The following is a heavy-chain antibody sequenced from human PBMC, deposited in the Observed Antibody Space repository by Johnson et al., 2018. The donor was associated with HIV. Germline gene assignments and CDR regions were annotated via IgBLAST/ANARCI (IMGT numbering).Heavy chain of an antibody. D-gene: IGHD1-26*01. CDR2: ISYDGSIK. Sequence: QVQLVESGGGVVQPGRSLRLSCAASGFTFSSYAIHWVRQAPGKGLEWVTFISYDGSIKYYADSVKGRFTISRDNSKNTLYLQMNSLRAEDTAVYYCATGYSGSPLGDTLDIWGQGTMVTVSS. CDR1: GFTFSSYA. V-gene: IGHV3-30*14. CDR3: ATGYSGSPLGDTLDI. J-gene: IGHJ3*02.